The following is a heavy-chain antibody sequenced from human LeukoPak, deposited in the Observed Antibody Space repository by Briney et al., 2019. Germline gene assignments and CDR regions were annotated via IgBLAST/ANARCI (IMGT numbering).Heavy chain of an antibody. CDR3: ARHAVVDAYPRYFQH. J-gene: IGHJ1*01. Sequence: SETLSLIRTVSGYSISNKIYYWGWIRQPPGKGLEWIGSLSSSGNVYYNPSLKSRVTVSIDTSKNQFSLRLTSVIAADTAIYYCARHAVVDAYPRYFQHWGQGTLITVSS. V-gene: IGHV4-39*01. CDR2: LSSSGNV. D-gene: IGHD5-12*01. CDR1: GYSISNKIYY.